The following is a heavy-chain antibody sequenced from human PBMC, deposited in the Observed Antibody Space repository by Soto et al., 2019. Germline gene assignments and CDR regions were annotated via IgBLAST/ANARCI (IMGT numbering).Heavy chain of an antibody. V-gene: IGHV2-5*01. CDR1: GFSLSTSGGG. Sequence: QITLKESGPTLVKPTQTLTLTCTFSGFSLSTSGGGVGWIRQPPGKALEWLVLIYWNDDKRYSPSLKSRLTITKDTSKNQMVLTMTNMDPVDTATYRCVHGEVAHGYNYFDYWGQGTLVTVSS. J-gene: IGHJ4*02. CDR2: IYWNDDK. CDR3: VHGEVAHGYNYFDY. D-gene: IGHD5-12*01.